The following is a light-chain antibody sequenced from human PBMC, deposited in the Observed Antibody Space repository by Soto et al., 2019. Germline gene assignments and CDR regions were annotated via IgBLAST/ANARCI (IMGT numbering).Light chain of an antibody. CDR1: SSNIGAGYE. V-gene: IGLV1-40*01. J-gene: IGLJ2*01. CDR3: QSYDSSLSGHVI. Sequence: QLVLTQPPSVSGAPGQRVTISCTGSSSNIGAGYEVHWYQQLPGTAPKLVIYVNNNRPSGVPDRFSASKSGTSASLAITGLQAEDEADYYCQSYDSSLSGHVIFGGGTKLTVL. CDR2: VNN.